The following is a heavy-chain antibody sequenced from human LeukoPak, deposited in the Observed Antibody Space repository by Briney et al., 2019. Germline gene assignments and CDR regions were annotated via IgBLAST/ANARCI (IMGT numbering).Heavy chain of an antibody. Sequence: SETPSLTCAVYGGSFSGYYWSWIRQPPGKGLEWIGEINHSGSTNYNPSLKSRVTISVDTSKNQFSLKLSSVTAADTAVYYCARGGYGARWGQGTLVTVSS. V-gene: IGHV4-34*01. D-gene: IGHD4-17*01. J-gene: IGHJ4*02. CDR1: GGSFSGYY. CDR2: INHSGST. CDR3: ARGGYGAR.